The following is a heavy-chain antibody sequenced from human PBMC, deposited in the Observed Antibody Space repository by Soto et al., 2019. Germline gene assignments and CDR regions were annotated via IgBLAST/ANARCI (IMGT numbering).Heavy chain of an antibody. CDR2: VSHDGRNT. J-gene: IGHJ4*02. CDR3: AKGGRQWLVTSDFNY. D-gene: IGHD6-19*01. V-gene: IGHV3-30*18. CDR1: GFTFSDYA. Sequence: VQLVESGGGVVQPGRSLRLSCAASGFTFSDYAMHWARQAPGKGLEWVAVVSHDGRNTHYAESVKGRLTISRDSSKNTVSLQMTSLRAEDTAVYYCAKGGRQWLVTSDFNYWGQGAVVTVSS.